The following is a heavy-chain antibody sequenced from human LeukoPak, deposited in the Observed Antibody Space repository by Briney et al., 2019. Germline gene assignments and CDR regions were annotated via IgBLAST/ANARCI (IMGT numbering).Heavy chain of an antibody. J-gene: IGHJ4*02. CDR1: GFTFSTYI. CDR2: ISSTRSYI. V-gene: IGHV3-21*01. CDR3: TREWEPRDAFDY. Sequence: VGSLRLSCAPSGFTFSTYIMNWVRQAPGKGLEWVSSISSTRSYIYYADAVKGRFTISRDNGRDSVFLQMNTLRAEDTAVYFCTREWEPRDAFDYWGQGTLVTVSS. D-gene: IGHD1-26*01.